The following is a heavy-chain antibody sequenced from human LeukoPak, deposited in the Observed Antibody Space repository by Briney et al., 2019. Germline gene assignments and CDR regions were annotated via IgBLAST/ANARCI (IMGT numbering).Heavy chain of an antibody. D-gene: IGHD5-24*01. J-gene: IGHJ4*02. CDR1: GGSFSGYY. CDR3: RMATIPRSLDY. V-gene: IGHV4-34*01. CDR2: INHSGST. Sequence: SETLSLTCAVYGGSFSGYYWSWIRQPPGKGLEWIGEINHSGSTNYNPSLKSRVTISVDTSKNQFSLKLSSVTAADTAVHYCRMATIPRSLDYWGQGTLVTVSS.